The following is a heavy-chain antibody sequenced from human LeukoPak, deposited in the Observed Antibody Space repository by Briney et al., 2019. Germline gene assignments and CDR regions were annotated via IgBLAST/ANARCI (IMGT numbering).Heavy chain of an antibody. Sequence: GGTLRLSCAASGFTFSSYWMHWVRQAPGKGLVWVSRINTDGSGTSYADSVKGRFTFSRDNAKNTLYLQMNSLRAEDTAVYYCARGGHWFDPWGQGTLVTVSS. CDR2: INTDGSGT. V-gene: IGHV3-74*01. CDR1: GFTFSSYW. J-gene: IGHJ5*02. CDR3: ARGGHWFDP.